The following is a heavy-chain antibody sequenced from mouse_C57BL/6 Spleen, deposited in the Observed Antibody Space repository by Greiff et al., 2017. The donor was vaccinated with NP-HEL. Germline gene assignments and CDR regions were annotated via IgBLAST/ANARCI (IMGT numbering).Heavy chain of an antibody. D-gene: IGHD3-2*02. Sequence: EVQVVESGGGLVQPGECLKLSCESNEYEFPSHDMSWVRKTPEKRLELVAAINSDGGSTYYPDTMERRFIISRDNTKKTLYLQMSSLRSEDTALYYCARRTAQAKGYAMDYWGQGTSVTVSS. J-gene: IGHJ4*01. V-gene: IGHV5-2*01. CDR1: EYEFPSHD. CDR3: ARRTAQAKGYAMDY. CDR2: INSDGGST.